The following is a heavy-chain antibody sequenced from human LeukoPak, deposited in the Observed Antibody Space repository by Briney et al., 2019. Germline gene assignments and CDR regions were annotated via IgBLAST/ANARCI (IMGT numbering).Heavy chain of an antibody. CDR2: ISYDGSN. Sequence: GGSLRLSCAASGFTFSSYGMHWVRQAPGKGLEWVAVISYDGSNYADSVKGRFTISRDNSKNTLYLQMNSLRAEDTAVYYCAKVRVTTVTFGAFDIWGQGTMVTVSS. V-gene: IGHV3-30*18. D-gene: IGHD4-17*01. CDR3: AKVRVTTVTFGAFDI. CDR1: GFTFSSYG. J-gene: IGHJ3*02.